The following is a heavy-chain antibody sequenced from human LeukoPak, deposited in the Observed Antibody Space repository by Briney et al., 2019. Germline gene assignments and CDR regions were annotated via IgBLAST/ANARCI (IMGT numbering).Heavy chain of an antibody. CDR3: ASQMVIIPQYYYYGMDV. CDR1: GYTFTSYG. J-gene: IGHJ6*02. Sequence: ASVKVSCKASGYTFTSYGISWVRQAPGQGLEWMGWISAYNGNTNYAQKLQGRVTMTEDTSTDTAYMELSSLRSEDTAVYYCASQMVIIPQYYYYGMDVWGQGTTVTVSS. CDR2: ISAYNGNT. V-gene: IGHV1-18*01. D-gene: IGHD3-22*01.